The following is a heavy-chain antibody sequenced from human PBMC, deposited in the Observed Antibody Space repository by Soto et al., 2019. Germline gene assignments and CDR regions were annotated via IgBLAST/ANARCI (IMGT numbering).Heavy chain of an antibody. V-gene: IGHV4-34*01. J-gene: IGHJ6*03. Sequence: SETLSLTCAVYGGSFSGYYWSWICQPPGKGLEWIGEINHSGSTNYNPSLKSRVTISVDTSKNQFSLKLSSVTAADTAVYYCASRDRNYYYYYMDVWGKGTTVTVS. D-gene: IGHD3-22*01. CDR2: INHSGST. CDR1: GGSFSGYY. CDR3: ASRDRNYYYYYMDV.